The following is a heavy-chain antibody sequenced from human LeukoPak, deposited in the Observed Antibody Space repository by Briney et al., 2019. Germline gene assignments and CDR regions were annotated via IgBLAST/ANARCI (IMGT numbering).Heavy chain of an antibody. J-gene: IGHJ4*02. Sequence: GESLKISCKGSGYTFTSYWIGWVRQMPGKGLEWMGIIYAGDSDTRYSPSFQGQVTISADKSISTAYLQWSSLKASDTAMYYCARRPRYCSGGSCYIDYWGQGTLVTVSS. D-gene: IGHD2-15*01. CDR3: ARRPRYCSGGSCYIDY. V-gene: IGHV5-51*01. CDR1: GYTFTSYW. CDR2: IYAGDSDT.